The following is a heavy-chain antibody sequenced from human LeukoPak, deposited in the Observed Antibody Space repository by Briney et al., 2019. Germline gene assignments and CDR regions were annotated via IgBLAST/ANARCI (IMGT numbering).Heavy chain of an antibody. CDR2: ITRGSSTR. Sequence: GGSLRLSCAASGFSFSSYSMHWVRQAPGKGLDWVSSITRGSSTRYYADSVKGRFTISRDDGKTSLYLHMNSLRVDDTAVYFCARDATVASSPSWFDPWGQGTLVTVSS. CDR1: GFSFSSYS. J-gene: IGHJ5*02. D-gene: IGHD6-19*01. CDR3: ARDATVASSPSWFDP. V-gene: IGHV3-48*01.